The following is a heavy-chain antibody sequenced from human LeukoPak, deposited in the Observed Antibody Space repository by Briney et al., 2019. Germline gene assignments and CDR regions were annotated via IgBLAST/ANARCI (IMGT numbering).Heavy chain of an antibody. CDR2: IYSGDNT. Sequence: GGSLRLSCAASGFTVSSNYMNWVRQAPGKGLEWVSVIYSGDNTYFADSVKGRFTISRDNSKNMVYLQMNSLRVEDTAVYYCAKVDYDFRSGYYFHWGQGTLVSVSS. CDR3: AKVDYDFRSGYYFH. D-gene: IGHD3-3*01. V-gene: IGHV3-53*01. J-gene: IGHJ4*02. CDR1: GFTVSSNY.